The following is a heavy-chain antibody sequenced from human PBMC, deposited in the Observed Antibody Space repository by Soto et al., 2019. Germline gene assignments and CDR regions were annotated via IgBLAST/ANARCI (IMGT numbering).Heavy chain of an antibody. CDR3: ARSYDILTGYYYGMDV. Sequence: SDTLFLTCTVYGLSISSSSYYWAWIRKAPGKGLEWIGSIYYSGYTYYNPSLKSRVTVSVDTSKNQFSLKLSSVTAADTAVYYCARSYDILTGYYYGMDVWGQGTTVT. D-gene: IGHD3-9*01. CDR1: GLSISSSSYY. V-gene: IGHV4-39*07. J-gene: IGHJ6*02. CDR2: IYYSGYT.